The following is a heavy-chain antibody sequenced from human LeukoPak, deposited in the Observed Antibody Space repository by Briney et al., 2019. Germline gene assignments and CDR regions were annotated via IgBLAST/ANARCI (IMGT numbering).Heavy chain of an antibody. V-gene: IGHV3-23*01. J-gene: IGHJ6*03. CDR1: GFTFSSHA. Sequence: GGSLRLSCAASGFTFSSHAMTWVRQAPGKGLEWVSGICGSGTSTCYADSVKGRFTISRDNSKNTLYLQMNSLRAEDTALYYCAKVSDYDFRSGYSYSYFYMDVWGKGTTVTVSS. CDR2: ICGSGTST. D-gene: IGHD3-3*01. CDR3: AKVSDYDFRSGYSYSYFYMDV.